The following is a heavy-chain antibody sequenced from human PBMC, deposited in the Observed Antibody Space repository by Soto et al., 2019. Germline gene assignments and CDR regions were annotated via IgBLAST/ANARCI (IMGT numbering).Heavy chain of an antibody. J-gene: IGHJ4*02. CDR3: ARWNEIFTVYYTFDY. Sequence: ASVKVSCKASGYTFTSYGISWVRQAPGQGLEWMGWISAYNGNTNYAQKLQGIVTMTTDTSTSTAYMELTSLSSDEPAVYYGARWNEIFTVYYTFDYWGQGTLVTVSS. CDR1: GYTFTSYG. V-gene: IGHV1-18*04. D-gene: IGHD3-9*01. CDR2: ISAYNGNT.